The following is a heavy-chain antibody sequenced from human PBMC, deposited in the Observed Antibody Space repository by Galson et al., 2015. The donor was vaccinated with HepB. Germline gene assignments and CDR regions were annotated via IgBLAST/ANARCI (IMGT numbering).Heavy chain of an antibody. CDR3: AREIGVAAAQRGDWFDP. Sequence: SLRLSCAASGFTFSDYYMSWIRQAPGKGLEWVSYISSSSSYTNYADSVKGRFTISRDNAKNSLYLQMNSLRAEDTAVYYCAREIGVAAAQRGDWFDPWGQGTLVTVSS. V-gene: IGHV3-11*06. CDR2: ISSSSSYT. CDR1: GFTFSDYY. J-gene: IGHJ5*02. D-gene: IGHD6-13*01.